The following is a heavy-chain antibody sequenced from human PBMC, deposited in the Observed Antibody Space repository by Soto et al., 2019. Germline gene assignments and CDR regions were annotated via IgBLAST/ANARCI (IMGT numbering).Heavy chain of an antibody. D-gene: IGHD2-2*01. CDR2: IYPGDSET. CDR3: AGRGGGAACFSTSCYDDF. V-gene: IGHV5-51*03. J-gene: IGHJ4*02. Sequence: EVQLVQSGAEVKKPGESLTISCKVYGYIFTSYWIGWVRQMPGKGLEWMGLIYPGDSETRYSPSFQGQVSISADRSISPAFLHGGGLKVADPAMYYCAGRGGGAACFSTSCYDDFWGQGTLVTVSS. CDR1: GYIFTSYW.